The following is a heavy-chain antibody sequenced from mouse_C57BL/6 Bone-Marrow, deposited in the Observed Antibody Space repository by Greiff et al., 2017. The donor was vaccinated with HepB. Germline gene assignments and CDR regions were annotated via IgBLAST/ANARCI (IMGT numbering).Heavy chain of an antibody. CDR2: IWSDGST. CDR3: AKGNYFFYAMDY. D-gene: IGHD2-1*01. CDR1: GFSLTSYG. Sequence: VKLVEAGPGLVAPSQSLSITCTVSGFSLTSYGVHWDRQPPGKGLEWLVVIWSDGSTTYNSALKSRLSISKDNSKSQVFLKMNRLQTDDTAMYYCAKGNYFFYAMDYWGQGTSVTVSS. V-gene: IGHV2-6*03. J-gene: IGHJ4*01.